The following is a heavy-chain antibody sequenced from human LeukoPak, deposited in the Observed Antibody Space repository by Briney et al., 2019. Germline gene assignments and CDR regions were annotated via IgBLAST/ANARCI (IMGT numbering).Heavy chain of an antibody. J-gene: IGHJ4*02. D-gene: IGHD4-17*01. V-gene: IGHV3-53*04. Sequence: GGSLRLSCAASGFTVSSNYMSWVRQAPGKGLEWVSVIYSGGSTYYADSVKGRFTISRHNSKNTLYLQMNSLRAEDTAVYYCARDLMSTVDYWGQGTLVTVPS. CDR1: GFTVSSNY. CDR3: ARDLMSTVDY. CDR2: IYSGGST.